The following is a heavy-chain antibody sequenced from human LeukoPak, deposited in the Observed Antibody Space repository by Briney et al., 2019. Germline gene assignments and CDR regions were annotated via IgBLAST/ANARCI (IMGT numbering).Heavy chain of an antibody. D-gene: IGHD3-3*01. CDR2: ISSSSSTI. CDR1: GFTFSSYS. CDR3: AKGLRFLEWTAQPPFDY. J-gene: IGHJ4*02. Sequence: PGGSLRLSCAASGFTFSSYSMNWVRQAPGKGLEWVSYISSSSSTIYYADSVKGRFTISRDNAKNSLYLQMNSLRAEDTAVYYCAKGLRFLEWTAQPPFDYWGQGTLVTVSS. V-gene: IGHV3-48*01.